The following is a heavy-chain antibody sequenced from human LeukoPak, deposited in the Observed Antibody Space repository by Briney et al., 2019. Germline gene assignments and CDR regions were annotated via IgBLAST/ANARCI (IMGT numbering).Heavy chain of an antibody. CDR2: IYHSGST. CDR3: ARGNYFGTSREPIDV. V-gene: IGHV4-61*01. Sequence: PSETLSLTCTVSGDSISSGYFWTWIRQPPGKGLEWLGYIYHSGSTNYNPSLKSRVTVSVDTSKNQFSLKLSSVTTADSAVYYCARGNYFGTSREPIDVWSQGTMVTVSS. J-gene: IGHJ3*01. D-gene: IGHD3-10*01. CDR1: GDSISSGYF.